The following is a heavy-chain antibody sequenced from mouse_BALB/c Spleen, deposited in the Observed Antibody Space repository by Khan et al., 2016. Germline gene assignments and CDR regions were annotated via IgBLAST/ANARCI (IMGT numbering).Heavy chain of an antibody. CDR3: ERSAGAWFAY. D-gene: IGHD3-1*01. CDR2: ISYSGST. CDR1: GDSITSGY. Sequence: VQLKESGPSLVKPSQTLSLTCSVTGDSITSGYWNWIRKFPGNKLEYMGYISYSGSTYYNPSLKSRISITRDTSKNQSYLQLNSVTTEDTATYFCERSAGAWFAYWGQGTLVTVSA. V-gene: IGHV3-8*02. J-gene: IGHJ3*01.